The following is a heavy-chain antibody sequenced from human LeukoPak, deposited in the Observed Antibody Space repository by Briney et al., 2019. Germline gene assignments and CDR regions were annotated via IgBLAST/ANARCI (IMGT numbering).Heavy chain of an antibody. CDR3: ARRRHDYYGSGSYSEDY. J-gene: IGHJ4*02. Sequence: GESLKISCKGSGYSFSNYWITWVRQMPGKGLEWMGRIDPSDSYSNYSPSFEGHVSFSADKSINTAYLQWSSLMPSDTAMYYCARRRHDYYGSGSYSEDYWGQGTLVTVSS. D-gene: IGHD3-10*01. CDR2: IDPSDSYS. CDR1: GYSFSNYW. V-gene: IGHV5-10-1*01.